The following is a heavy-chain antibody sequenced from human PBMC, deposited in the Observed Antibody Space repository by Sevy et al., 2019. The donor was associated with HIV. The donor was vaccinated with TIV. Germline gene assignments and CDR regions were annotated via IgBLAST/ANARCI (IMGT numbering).Heavy chain of an antibody. Sequence: ASVKVSCQASGYTFTSYRIYWVRQAPGQGLEWMGWISPFNGDTNYAQKLQGRVTMITDTSRNTAYMEMRSLGSDETAVYYCARAYCSGGSCYSLAYWGQGTLVTVSS. V-gene: IGHV1-18*01. CDR1: GYTFTSYR. D-gene: IGHD2-15*01. CDR3: ARAYCSGGSCYSLAY. CDR2: ISPFNGDT. J-gene: IGHJ4*02.